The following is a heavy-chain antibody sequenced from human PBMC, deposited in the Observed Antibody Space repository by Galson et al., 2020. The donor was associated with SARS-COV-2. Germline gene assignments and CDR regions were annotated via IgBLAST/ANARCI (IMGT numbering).Heavy chain of an antibody. D-gene: IGHD3-22*01. CDR1: GGSISSGGYY. V-gene: IGHV4-31*03. J-gene: IGHJ4*02. CDR2: IYYSGST. Sequence: SETLSLTCTVSGGSISSGGYYWSWIRQHPGKGLEWIGYIYYSGSTYYNPSLKSRVTISVDTSKNQFSLKLSSVTAADTAVYYCACATPYYYDSSGYLFDYWGQGTLVTVSS. CDR3: ACATPYYYDSSGYLFDY.